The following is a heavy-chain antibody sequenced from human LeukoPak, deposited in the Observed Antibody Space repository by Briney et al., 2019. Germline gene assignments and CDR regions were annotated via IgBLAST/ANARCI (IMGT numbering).Heavy chain of an antibody. Sequence: PGGSLRLSCAASGFTFSSYWMSWVRQAPGKGLEWVANIKRDGSEKYYVDSAKGRFTISRDNAKNSLYLQMNSLRAEDTAVYYCAREISGSYDYFDYWGQGTLVTVSS. D-gene: IGHD1-26*01. CDR1: GFTFSSYW. J-gene: IGHJ4*02. CDR2: IKRDGSEK. V-gene: IGHV3-7*01. CDR3: AREISGSYDYFDY.